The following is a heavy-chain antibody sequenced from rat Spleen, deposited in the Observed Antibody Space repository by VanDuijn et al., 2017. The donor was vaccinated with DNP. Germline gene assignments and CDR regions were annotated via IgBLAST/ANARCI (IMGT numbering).Heavy chain of an antibody. CDR2: IGSPAYAP. D-gene: IGHD4-3*01. CDR1: GLTFSYYG. J-gene: IGHJ2*01. V-gene: IGHV5-27*01. Sequence: EVQLVESGGGSVQPGRSLKLSCAASGLTFSYYGVAWVRQAPAKGLEWVAYIGSPAYAPYYTDSVKGRFAISRDNAKSTLYLQMNSLRSEDMATYYCVRWNSGHFDYWGQGVMVTVSS. CDR3: VRWNSGHFDY.